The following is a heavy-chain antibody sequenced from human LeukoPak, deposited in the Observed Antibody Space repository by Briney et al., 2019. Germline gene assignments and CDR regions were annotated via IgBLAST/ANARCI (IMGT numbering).Heavy chain of an antibody. D-gene: IGHD4-17*01. J-gene: IGHJ4*02. CDR3: ASGGAPEGY. CDR1: GFTFSSYA. V-gene: IGHV3-23*01. Sequence: GGSLRLSCAASGFTFSSYAMSWVRQAPGKGLEWVSSISNSSGSTYYADSVKGRFTISRDNSKNTLYLQMNSLRAEDTAVYYCASGGAPEGYWGQGTLVIVSS. CDR2: ISNSSGST.